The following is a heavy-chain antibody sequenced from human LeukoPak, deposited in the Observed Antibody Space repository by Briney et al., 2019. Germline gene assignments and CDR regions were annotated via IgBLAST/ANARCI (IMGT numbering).Heavy chain of an antibody. D-gene: IGHD6-13*01. CDR3: VRKEAAAGPEFDY. V-gene: IGHV4-31*03. CDR1: GGSISSGGYY. Sequence: SETLSLTCTVSGGSISSGGYYWSWIRQHPGKGLEWIGYIYYSGSTYYNPSLKSRVTISVDTSKNQFSLKLSSVTAADTAVYYCVRKEAAAGPEFDYWGQGTLVTVSS. J-gene: IGHJ4*02. CDR2: IYYSGST.